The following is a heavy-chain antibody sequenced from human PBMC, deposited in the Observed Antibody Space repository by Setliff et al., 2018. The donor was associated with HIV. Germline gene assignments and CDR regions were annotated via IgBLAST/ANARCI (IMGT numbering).Heavy chain of an antibody. D-gene: IGHD2-15*01. V-gene: IGHV3-20*04. CDR2: INWNGGST. J-gene: IGHJ4*02. CDR1: GFTFDDYG. CDR3: AKCGGVTCYSASWYFDY. Sequence: GSLRLSCAASGFTFDDYGMSWVRQAPGEGLEWVSGINWNGGSTGYADSVKCRFTISRDNSKNTLYLQMNSLRAEDTAVYYCAKCGGVTCYSASWYFDYWGQGTLVTVSS.